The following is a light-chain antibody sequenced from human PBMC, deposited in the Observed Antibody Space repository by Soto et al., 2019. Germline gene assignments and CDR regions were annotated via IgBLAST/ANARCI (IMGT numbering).Light chain of an antibody. CDR1: QSVRANF. CDR2: GAS. J-gene: IGKJ3*01. V-gene: IGKV3-20*01. Sequence: EIVLTQSPGTLSLSPGERATLSCRASQSVRANFLAWYQQKPGQSPRLLIFGASYRATGIPDRFSGSGSGTDFTLTISRLEPEDFAVYYCQQYSSSPPEFTFGPGTKVDSK. CDR3: QQYSSSPPEFT.